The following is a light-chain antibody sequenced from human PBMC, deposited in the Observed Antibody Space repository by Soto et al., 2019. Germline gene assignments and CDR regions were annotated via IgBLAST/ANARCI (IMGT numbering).Light chain of an antibody. CDR1: ESVSSH. V-gene: IGKV3-20*01. Sequence: EIVMTQSPATLSVSPGQIATLSCRASESVSSHFAWYQQKPGQAPRLLIYDAYSRATGIPDTFSGSGSGTDFTLTISRLEPEDSAVSYCQQYGSSPPITCGQGTRLEIK. CDR2: DAY. CDR3: QQYGSSPPIT. J-gene: IGKJ5*01.